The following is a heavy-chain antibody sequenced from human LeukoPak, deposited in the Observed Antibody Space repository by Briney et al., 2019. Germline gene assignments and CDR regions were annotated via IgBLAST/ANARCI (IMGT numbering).Heavy chain of an antibody. CDR2: ITWNSDTI. CDR1: GFTFDDYV. V-gene: IGHV3-9*01. CDR3: AKAGSSSSFDP. J-gene: IGHJ5*02. Sequence: PGGSLRLSCAASGFTFDDYVMHWVRQAPGKGLEWVSGITWNSDTIAYADSVKGRFTISRDNAKNSLYLQMNSLRAEDTAVYYCAKAGSSSSFDPWGQGTLVTVSS. D-gene: IGHD6-13*01.